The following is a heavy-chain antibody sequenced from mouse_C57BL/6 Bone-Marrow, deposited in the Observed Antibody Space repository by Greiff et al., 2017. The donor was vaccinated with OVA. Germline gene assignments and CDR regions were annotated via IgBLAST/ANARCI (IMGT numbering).Heavy chain of an antibody. V-gene: IGHV7-3*01. Sequence: EVKLVESGGGLVQPGGSLSLSCAASGFTFTDYYMSWVRQPPGKALEWLGFIRNKANGYTTEYSASVKGRFTISRDNSQSIIYLQMNALRAEDSATYYCASSYYYGSPFAYWGQGTLVTVSA. CDR3: ASSYYYGSPFAY. CDR1: GFTFTDYY. D-gene: IGHD1-1*01. CDR2: IRNKANGYTT. J-gene: IGHJ3*01.